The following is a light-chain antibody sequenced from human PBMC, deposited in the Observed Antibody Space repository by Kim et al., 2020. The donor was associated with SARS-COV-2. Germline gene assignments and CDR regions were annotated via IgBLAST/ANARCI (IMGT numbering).Light chain of an antibody. Sequence: QSVLTQPPSASGTPGQRVTISCSGSRSNIGSNTVNWYQQLPGTAPKLLIYSNNERPSGVPDRFSGSKSGTSASLAISGLQSEDEADYYCAAWDDSLNGLWVFGTGTKVTVL. V-gene: IGLV1-44*01. J-gene: IGLJ1*01. CDR2: SNN. CDR3: AAWDDSLNGLWV. CDR1: RSNIGSNT.